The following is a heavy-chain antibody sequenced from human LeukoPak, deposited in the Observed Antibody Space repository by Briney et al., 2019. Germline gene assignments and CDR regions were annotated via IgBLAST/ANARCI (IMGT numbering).Heavy chain of an antibody. CDR2: IYYSGST. CDR3: ARHRGGNSRWYFGY. Sequence: SETLSLTCTVSGGSISSSSYYWGWIRQPPGKGLEWIGSIYYSGSTYYNPSLKSRVTISVDTSKNQFSLKLSSVTAADTAVYYCARHRGGNSRWYFGYWGQGTLVTVSS. D-gene: IGHD4-23*01. J-gene: IGHJ4*02. V-gene: IGHV4-39*01. CDR1: GGSISSSSYY.